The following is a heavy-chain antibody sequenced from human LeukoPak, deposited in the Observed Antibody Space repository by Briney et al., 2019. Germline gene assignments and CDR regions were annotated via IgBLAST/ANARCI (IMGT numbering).Heavy chain of an antibody. V-gene: IGHV3-74*01. CDR3: ARVGVGAAFEYYFDY. J-gene: IGHJ4*02. CDR1: GFTFSSYW. Sequence: GGSLRLSCAASGFTFSSYWMHWVRQAPGKGLVWVSRINSDGSSTSYADSVKGRFTISRDNAKNTLYLQMNSLRVEDTAVYYCARVGVGAAFEYYFDYWGQGTLVTVSS. CDR2: INSDGSST. D-gene: IGHD1-26*01.